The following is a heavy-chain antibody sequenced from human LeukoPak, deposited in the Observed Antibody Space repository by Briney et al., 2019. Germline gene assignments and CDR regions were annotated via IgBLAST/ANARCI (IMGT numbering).Heavy chain of an antibody. V-gene: IGHV3-23*01. D-gene: IGHD6-13*01. CDR1: GFTFSSYA. CDR3: AKYTSSWYEDY. Sequence: GGSLRLSCAASGFTFSSYAMSWVRQAPGKGLEWVSTLSGSGGNTYYADSVKGRFTISRDNSKNTLYLQMNSLRAEDTAVYYCAKYTSSWYEDYWGQGTLVTVSS. CDR2: LSGSGGNT. J-gene: IGHJ4*02.